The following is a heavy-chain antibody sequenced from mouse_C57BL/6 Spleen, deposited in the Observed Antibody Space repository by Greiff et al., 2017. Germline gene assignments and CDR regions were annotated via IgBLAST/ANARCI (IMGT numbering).Heavy chain of an antibody. D-gene: IGHD1-1*01. V-gene: IGHV1-63*01. CDR2: IYPGGGYT. CDR1: GYTFTNYW. CDR3: ARGGSSYDWYFDV. Sequence: QVQLQQSGAELVRPGTSVKMSCKASGYTFTNYWIGWAKQRPGHGLEWIGDIYPGGGYTNYNEKFKGKATLTADKSSSTAYMQFSSLTSEDSAIYYCARGGSSYDWYFDVWGTGTTVTVSS. J-gene: IGHJ1*03.